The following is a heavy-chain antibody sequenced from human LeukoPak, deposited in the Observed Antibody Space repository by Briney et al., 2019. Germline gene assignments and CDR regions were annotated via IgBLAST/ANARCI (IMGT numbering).Heavy chain of an antibody. CDR1: GGSIVSHY. D-gene: IGHD6-13*01. J-gene: IGHJ4*02. CDR2: FYASGTT. Sequence: SETLSLTCTVSGGSIVSHYWNWIRQPAGRGLEWIGRFYASGTTNTSPSLKSRVTMSVDTSKNQFSLKLSSVTAADTAVYYRAKDSSTWGNLAGHFDSWGQGTLVTVSS. V-gene: IGHV4-4*07. CDR3: AKDSSTWGNLAGHFDS.